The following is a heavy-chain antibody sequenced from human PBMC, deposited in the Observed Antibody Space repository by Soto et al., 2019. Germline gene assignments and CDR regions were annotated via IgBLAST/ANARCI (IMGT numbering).Heavy chain of an antibody. CDR2: ISYNAYT. CDR1: GASLTIGNYY. D-gene: IGHD3-9*01. J-gene: IGHJ5*02. Sequence: QVQLQESGPGLVKPSETLSLTCTVSGASLTIGNYYWSWIRQPPGKGLEWIGYISYNAYTNYNPSLKSRVTISADMSKNQFSLSLSSVTAADTAVYYRARVRYFAPDPWGQGTLVTVSS. CDR3: ARVRYFAPDP. V-gene: IGHV4-61*01.